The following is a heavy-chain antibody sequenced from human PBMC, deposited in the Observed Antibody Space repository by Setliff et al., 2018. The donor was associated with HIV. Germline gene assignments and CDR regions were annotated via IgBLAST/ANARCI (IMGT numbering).Heavy chain of an antibody. CDR1: GHSIRSGYY. CDR2: MYHSGST. Sequence: SETLSLTCSVSGHSIRSGYYWGWIRQPPGKGLEWIGTMYHSGSTYYNPSLQGRVTMFFDTSEDHFSLRLGSVTAADTAVYYCASRWGSYYDTNGHPFDYWGQGTLVTVSS. CDR3: ASRWGSYYDTNGHPFDY. J-gene: IGHJ4*02. V-gene: IGHV4-38-2*01. D-gene: IGHD3-22*01.